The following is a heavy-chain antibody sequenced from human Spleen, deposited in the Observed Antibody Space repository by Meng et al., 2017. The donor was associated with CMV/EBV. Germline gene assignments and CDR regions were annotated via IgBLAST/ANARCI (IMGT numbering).Heavy chain of an antibody. Sequence: FPFSSYALRLVRQLPGKGLEWVAVLSYGGRNEYYGDSVKGRVTISRDNSENTLYLQMNSLRPEDTAVYYCAREGGYSTYDLDAPEIYWGQGTLVTVSS. CDR1: FPFSSYA. CDR2: LSYGGRNE. D-gene: IGHD5-12*01. V-gene: IGHV3-30*04. CDR3: AREGGYSTYDLDAPEIY. J-gene: IGHJ4*02.